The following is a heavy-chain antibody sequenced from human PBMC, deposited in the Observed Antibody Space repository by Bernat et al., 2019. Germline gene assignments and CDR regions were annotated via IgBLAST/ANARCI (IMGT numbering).Heavy chain of an antibody. CDR1: GFTFSSYS. CDR2: ISSSSSYI. CDR3: ARAGLPGDAFDI. V-gene: IGHV3-21*01. Sequence: EVQLVESGGGLVKPGGSLRLSCAASGFTFSSYSMNWVRQAPGKGLEWVSSISSSSSYIYYADSVKGRFTISRDNAKNSLYLQMNSLRAEDTAVYYCARAGLPGDAFDIWGQGTTVTVSS. J-gene: IGHJ3*02. D-gene: IGHD7-27*01.